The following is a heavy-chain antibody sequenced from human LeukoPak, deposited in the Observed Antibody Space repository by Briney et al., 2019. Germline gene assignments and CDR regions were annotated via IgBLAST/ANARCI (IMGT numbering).Heavy chain of an antibody. J-gene: IGHJ5*02. D-gene: IGHD4-17*01. Sequence: SDTLSLTCSVSGGSIRGYYWNWIRQPPGKALEWIGYIYYSGSTNYNPSLKSRVNISVDKSKRQFSLNLTSVTAADTAVYYCARGGDYCNSFDPWGQGTLVSVSS. CDR1: GGSIRGYY. V-gene: IGHV4-59*07. CDR2: IYYSGST. CDR3: ARGGDYCNSFDP.